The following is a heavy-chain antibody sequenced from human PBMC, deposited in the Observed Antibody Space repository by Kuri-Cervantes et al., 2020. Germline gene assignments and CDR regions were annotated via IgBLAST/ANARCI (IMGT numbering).Heavy chain of an antibody. D-gene: IGHD5-12*01. Sequence: GESLKISCAASGFTFSNYAMHWVRQTPGKGLEWVAVIWCDGSNKYYADSVKGRFTISRDNSKNTLYLQMNSLRAEDTAVYYCARIRLGAIVATMRDGMDVWGQGTTVTVSS. CDR2: IWCDGSNK. CDR1: GFTFSNYA. J-gene: IGHJ6*02. CDR3: ARIRLGAIVATMRDGMDV. V-gene: IGHV3-33*08.